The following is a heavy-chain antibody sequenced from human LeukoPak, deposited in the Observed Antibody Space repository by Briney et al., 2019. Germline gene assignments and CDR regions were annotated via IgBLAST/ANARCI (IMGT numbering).Heavy chain of an antibody. CDR1: GFTFSSYA. V-gene: IGHV3-23*01. J-gene: IGHJ4*02. CDR2: ISGSGGGT. CDR3: AKDGYYDSRGYSAQHFDY. Sequence: PGGSLRLSCAASGFTFSSYAMSWVRQAPGKGLEWVSGISGSGGGTYYADSVKGRFTISRDNSKNTLYLQMNSLRAEDTAVYYCAKDGYYDSRGYSAQHFDYWGQGTLVTVSS. D-gene: IGHD3-22*01.